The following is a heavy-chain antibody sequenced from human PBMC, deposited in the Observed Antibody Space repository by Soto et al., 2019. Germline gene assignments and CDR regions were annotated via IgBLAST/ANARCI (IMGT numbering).Heavy chain of an antibody. Sequence: GGSLRLSCAASGFTFSSYEMNWVRQAPGKGLEWVSYISSSGSTIYYADSVKGRFTISRDNAKNSLYLQMNSLRAEDTAVYYCARDLESPYSTSSGDYWGQGTVVTVSS. CDR3: ARDLESPYSTSSGDY. CDR2: ISSSGSTI. V-gene: IGHV3-48*03. D-gene: IGHD6-6*01. CDR1: GFTFSSYE. J-gene: IGHJ4*02.